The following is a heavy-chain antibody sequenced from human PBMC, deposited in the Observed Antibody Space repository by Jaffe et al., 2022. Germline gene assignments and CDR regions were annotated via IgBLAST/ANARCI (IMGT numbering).Heavy chain of an antibody. CDR1: GFTFSSYG. Sequence: QVQLVESGGGVVQPGGSLRLSCAASGFTFSSYGMHWVRQAPGKGLEWVAFIRYDGSNKYYADSVKGRFTISRDNSKNTLYLQMNSLRAEDTAVYYCAGGYDYIWGSYCLDYWGQGTLVTVSS. CDR3: AGGYDYIWGSYCLDY. CDR2: IRYDGSNK. D-gene: IGHD3-16*01. J-gene: IGHJ4*02. V-gene: IGHV3-30*02.